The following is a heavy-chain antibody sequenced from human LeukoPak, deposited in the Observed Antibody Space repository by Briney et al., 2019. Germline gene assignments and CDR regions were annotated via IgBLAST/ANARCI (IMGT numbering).Heavy chain of an antibody. D-gene: IGHD4-17*01. CDR3: ARWTTLTRAFDY. V-gene: IGHV4-4*07. Sequence: PSETLSLTCTVSGGSISIYYWSWIRQPAGKGLEGIGRIYTSGSTNYTPSLKSRVTMSVDTSKNQFSLKLSSVTAADTAVYYCARWTTLTRAFDYWGQGTLVSVSS. J-gene: IGHJ4*02. CDR2: IYTSGST. CDR1: GGSISIYY.